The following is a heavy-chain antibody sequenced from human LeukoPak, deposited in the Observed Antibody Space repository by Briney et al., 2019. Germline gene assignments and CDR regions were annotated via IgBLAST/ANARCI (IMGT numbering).Heavy chain of an antibody. V-gene: IGHV3-23*01. CDR2: ISGGGGGT. D-gene: IGHD5-12*01. Sequence: GGSLRLSCAASGFTFRNFALSWVRQAPGRGLEWVSTISGGGGGTYYAESVKGRFTISRDNSKNTLDLQMNSLRAEDTAIYYCAKSGYDAARVYFDSWGQGTLVTVSS. CDR1: GFTFRNFA. J-gene: IGHJ4*02. CDR3: AKSGYDAARVYFDS.